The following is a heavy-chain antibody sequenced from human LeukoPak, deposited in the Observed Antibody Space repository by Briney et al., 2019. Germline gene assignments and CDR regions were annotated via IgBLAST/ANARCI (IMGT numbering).Heavy chain of an antibody. D-gene: IGHD3-9*01. J-gene: IGHJ5*02. CDR1: GYTFTGYY. Sequence: GASVKVSCKASGYTFTGYYMHWVRQAPGQGLEWMGWINPNSGGTSYAQKFQGRVTMTRDTSTSTVYMELSSLRSEDTAVYYCARGIHPYDILTGLEFDPWGQGTLVTVSS. CDR2: INPNSGGT. V-gene: IGHV1-2*02. CDR3: ARGIHPYDILTGLEFDP.